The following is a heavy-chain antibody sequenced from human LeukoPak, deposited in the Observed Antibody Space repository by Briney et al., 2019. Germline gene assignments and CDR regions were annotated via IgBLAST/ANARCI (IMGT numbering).Heavy chain of an antibody. D-gene: IGHD5-12*01. CDR1: GGTFSSYA. J-gene: IGHJ4*02. CDR3: AGLSGYDPYYFDY. CDR2: IIPIFGTA. Sequence: ASVKVSCKASGGTFSSYAISWVRQAPGQGLEWMGGIIPIFGTANYAQKFQGRVTITADESTSTAYMELSRLTSDDTAVYYCAGLSGYDPYYFDYWGQGTLVAVSS. V-gene: IGHV1-69*13.